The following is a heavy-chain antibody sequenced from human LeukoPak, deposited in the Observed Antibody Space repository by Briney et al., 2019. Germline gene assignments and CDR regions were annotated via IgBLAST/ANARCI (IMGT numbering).Heavy chain of an antibody. D-gene: IGHD1-14*01. J-gene: IGHJ5*02. V-gene: IGHV3-23*01. Sequence: PGGSLRLSCAASGFTFRNYAMSWVRQAPGKGLEWVSAISGSGGDTYYADSVRGRFTISRDSSKNTLYLQMNSLRVDDTAVYYCAKGPTAGTWGQGTLVTVSS. CDR2: ISGSGGDT. CDR3: AKGPTAGT. CDR1: GFTFRNYA.